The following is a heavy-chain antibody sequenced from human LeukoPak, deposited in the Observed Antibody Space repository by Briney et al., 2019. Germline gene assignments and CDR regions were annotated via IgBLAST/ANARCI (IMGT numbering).Heavy chain of an antibody. D-gene: IGHD4-23*01. CDR2: IVVGSGNT. V-gene: IGHV1-58*02. J-gene: IGHJ6*02. Sequence: SVKVSCKASGFTFTSSAMQWVRQARGHRREGIGWIVVGSGNTNYPQKFQERVTITRDMSTSTDHMPPSSLRSEDTAVYYCAADNRLYGTVVTPYYYYGMDVWGQGTTVTVSS. CDR1: GFTFTSSA. CDR3: AADNRLYGTVVTPYYYYGMDV.